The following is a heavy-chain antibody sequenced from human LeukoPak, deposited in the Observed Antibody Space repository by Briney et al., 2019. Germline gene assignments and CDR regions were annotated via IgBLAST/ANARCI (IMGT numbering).Heavy chain of an antibody. CDR3: ARNILGIAVAGPFDY. J-gene: IGHJ4*02. CDR2: ISSSGSTI. CDR1: GFTFSSYS. Sequence: GGSLRLSRAASGFTFSSYSMNWVRQAPGKGLEWVSYISSSGSTIYYADSVKGRFTISRDNAKNSLYLQMNSLRAEDTAVYYCARNILGIAVAGPFDYWGQGTLVTVSS. D-gene: IGHD6-19*01. V-gene: IGHV3-48*04.